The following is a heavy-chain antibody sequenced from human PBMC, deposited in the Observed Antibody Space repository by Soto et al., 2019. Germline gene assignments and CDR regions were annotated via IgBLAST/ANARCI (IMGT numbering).Heavy chain of an antibody. CDR3: ARETNYYDSSGYYYVSGFDY. CDR2: IIPIFGTA. J-gene: IGHJ4*02. V-gene: IGHV1-69*13. CDR1: GGTFSSYS. D-gene: IGHD3-22*01. Sequence: ASVKVSCKSSGGTFSSYSISWVRQAPGQGLECMGGIIPIFGTANYAQKFQGRVTITADESTSTAYMELSSLRSEDTAVYYCARETNYYDSSGYYYVSGFDYWGQGTLVTVS.